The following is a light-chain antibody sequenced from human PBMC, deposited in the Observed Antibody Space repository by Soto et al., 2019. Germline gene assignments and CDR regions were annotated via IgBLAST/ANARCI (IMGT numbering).Light chain of an antibody. J-gene: IGLJ1*01. CDR1: SSDVGGYNY. Sequence: QSALTQPASVSGSPGQSITISCTGTSSDVGGYNYVSWYQQHPGKAPKLMIYDVSYRPSGVSNRFSGSKSGNTAYLIISGLQAEDEADYYCSSYTSSGTDVFGTGTKLTVL. V-gene: IGLV2-14*01. CDR3: SSYTSSGTDV. CDR2: DVS.